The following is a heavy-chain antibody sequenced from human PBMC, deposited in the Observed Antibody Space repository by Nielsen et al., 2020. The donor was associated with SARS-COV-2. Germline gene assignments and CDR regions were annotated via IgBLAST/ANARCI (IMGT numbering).Heavy chain of an antibody. V-gene: IGHV3-30-3*01. CDR3: AREGGLSVDYYYYGMDV. Sequence: GGSLRLSCAASGFTFSSYAMHWVRQAPGKGLEWVAVISYDGSNKYYADSVKGRFTISRDNSKNTLYLQMNSLRAEDTAVYYCAREGGLSVDYYYYGMDVWGQETTVTVSS. CDR1: GFTFSSYA. J-gene: IGHJ6*02. D-gene: IGHD3-16*01. CDR2: ISYDGSNK.